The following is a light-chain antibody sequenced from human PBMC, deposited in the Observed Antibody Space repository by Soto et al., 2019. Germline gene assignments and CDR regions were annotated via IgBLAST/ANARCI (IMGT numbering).Light chain of an antibody. V-gene: IGKV3-15*01. CDR3: QQYNNWPRT. CDR1: QSVSSN. CDR2: GAS. J-gene: IGKJ2*01. Sequence: EIVMTQSPATLSVSPGERATLSCRASQSVSSNLAWYQQKPGQAPRVLIYGASTRATGIPARFSGSGSGTEFTLTSSSLQSEDVAVYYCQQYNNWPRTFGQGTKLEI.